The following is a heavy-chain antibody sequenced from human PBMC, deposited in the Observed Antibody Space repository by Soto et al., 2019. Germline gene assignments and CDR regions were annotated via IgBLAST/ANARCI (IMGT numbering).Heavy chain of an antibody. CDR3: ARDHRVFGL. CDR2: IYYSGST. J-gene: IGHJ4*02. D-gene: IGHD3-3*01. CDR1: GGSISSYY. V-gene: IGHV4-59*01. Sequence: PSETLSLTCTVSGGSISSYYWSWIRQPPGKGLEWIGYIYYSGSTNYNPSLKCRVTISVDTSKNQFSLKLSFVTAADTAVYYCARDHRVFGLWGQGTLVTVSS.